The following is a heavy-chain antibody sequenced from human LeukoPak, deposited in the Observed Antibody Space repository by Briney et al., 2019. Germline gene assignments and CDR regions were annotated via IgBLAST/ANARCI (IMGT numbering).Heavy chain of an antibody. J-gene: IGHJ3*02. V-gene: IGHV4-59*12. Sequence: ETLSLTCTVSGGSIMNYYWSWIRQPPGKGLEWIGYFSNSRSTSYNPSLKSRVTISADTSRNQFSLNLISVTAADTAVYYCATLTGGDDAFDIWGQGTMVTVSS. CDR1: GGSIMNYY. CDR3: ATLTGGDDAFDI. D-gene: IGHD4-23*01. CDR2: FSNSRST.